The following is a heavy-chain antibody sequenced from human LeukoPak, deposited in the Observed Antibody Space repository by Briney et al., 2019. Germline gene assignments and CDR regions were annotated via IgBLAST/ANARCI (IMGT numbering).Heavy chain of an antibody. Sequence: GGSLRLSCAASGFTLTNYWMSWVRQAPGKGLEWVAVISYDGSNKYYADSVKGRFTISRDNSKNTLYLQMNSLRAEDTAVYYCARDRDGSSGWTRPFYYYYGMDVWGQGTTVTVSS. J-gene: IGHJ6*02. CDR3: ARDRDGSSGWTRPFYYYYGMDV. CDR1: GFTLTNYW. V-gene: IGHV3-30-3*01. CDR2: ISYDGSNK. D-gene: IGHD6-19*01.